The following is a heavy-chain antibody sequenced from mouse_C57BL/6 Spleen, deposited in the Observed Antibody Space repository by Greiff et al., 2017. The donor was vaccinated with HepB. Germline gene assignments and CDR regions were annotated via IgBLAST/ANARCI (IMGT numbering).Heavy chain of an antibody. CDR3: ANYGNYYAMDY. CDR2: IYPGDGDT. V-gene: IGHV1-80*01. D-gene: IGHD2-1*01. Sequence: QVQLQQSGAELVKPGASVKISCKASGYAFSSYWMNWVKQRPGKGLAWIGQIYPGDGDTNYNGKFKGKATLTADKSSSKAYMQLSSLTSEDSAVSFCANYGNYYAMDYWGQGTSVTVSS. CDR1: GYAFSSYW. J-gene: IGHJ4*01.